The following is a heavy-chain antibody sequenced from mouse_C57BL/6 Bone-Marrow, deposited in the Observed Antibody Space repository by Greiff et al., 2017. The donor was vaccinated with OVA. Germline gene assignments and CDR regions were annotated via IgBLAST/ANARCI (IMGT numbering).Heavy chain of an antibody. J-gene: IGHJ4*01. CDR1: GYTFTSYW. D-gene: IGHD1-1*01. V-gene: IGHV1-50*01. CDR2: IDPSDSYT. CDR3: ARWDYYGSSYAMDY. Sequence: QVQLQQPGAELVKPGASVKLSCKASGYTFTSYWMQWVKQRPGQGLECIGEIDPSDSYTNYNQKFKGKATLTVDTSSSTAYMQLSSLTSEDSAVYYCARWDYYGSSYAMDYWGQGTSVTVSS.